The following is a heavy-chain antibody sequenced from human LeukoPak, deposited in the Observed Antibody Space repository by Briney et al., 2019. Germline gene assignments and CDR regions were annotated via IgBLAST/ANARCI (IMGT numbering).Heavy chain of an antibody. V-gene: IGHV3-23*01. CDR1: GFTFSGYA. Sequence: PGGSLRLSCVASGFTFSGYAMTWVRQTPGKGLEWVSSISGSGGSTYYADSVRGRFTISRDNSKNTLYLQMNSLRAEDTAVYYCAKAGYCSSTSCYYYYYMDVWGKGTTVTVSS. CDR3: AKAGYCSSTSCYYYYYMDV. CDR2: ISGSGGST. D-gene: IGHD2-2*01. J-gene: IGHJ6*03.